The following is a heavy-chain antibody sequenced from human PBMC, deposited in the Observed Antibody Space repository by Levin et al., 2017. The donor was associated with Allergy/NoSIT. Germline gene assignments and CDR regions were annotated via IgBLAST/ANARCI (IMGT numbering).Heavy chain of an antibody. CDR3: ARDPKGKPQQWLVGGGFDY. V-gene: IGHV3-11*01. CDR2: ISSSGSTI. Sequence: PGGSLRLSCAASGFTFSDYYMSWIRQAPGKGLEWVSYISSSGSTIYYADSVKGRFTISRDNAKNSLYLQMNSLRAEDTAVYYCARDPKGKPQQWLVGGGFDYWGQGTLVTVSS. CDR1: GFTFSDYY. J-gene: IGHJ4*02. D-gene: IGHD6-19*01.